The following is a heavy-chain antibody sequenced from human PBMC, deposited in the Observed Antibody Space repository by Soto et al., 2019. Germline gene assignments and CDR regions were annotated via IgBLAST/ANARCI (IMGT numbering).Heavy chain of an antibody. CDR3: ARDFFVSTTDT. D-gene: IGHD1-26*01. CDR2: IYYSGST. J-gene: IGHJ6*02. CDR1: GGSISSSY. V-gene: IGHV4-59*01. Sequence: SETLSLTCTVSGGSISSSYWNWIRQSPGKGLEWIGYIYYSGSTKYNPSLESRVTISIDTSKNQFSLKLSSVTAADTAVYYCARDFFVSTTDTWGQGTTVTVSS.